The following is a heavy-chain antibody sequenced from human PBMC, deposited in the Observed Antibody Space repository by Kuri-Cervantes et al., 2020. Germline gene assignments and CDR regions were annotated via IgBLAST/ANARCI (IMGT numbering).Heavy chain of an antibody. CDR1: GGTFSSYA. CDR2: IIPTFGTA. CDR3: ASFKMATIRPIWYFDL. J-gene: IGHJ2*01. V-gene: IGHV1-69*13. D-gene: IGHD5-24*01. Sequence: SVKVSCKASGGTFSSYAISWVRQAPGQGLEWMGGIIPTFGTANYAQKFQGRVTITADESTSTAYMELSSLRSEDTAVYYCASFKMATIRPIWYFDLWGRGTLVTVSS.